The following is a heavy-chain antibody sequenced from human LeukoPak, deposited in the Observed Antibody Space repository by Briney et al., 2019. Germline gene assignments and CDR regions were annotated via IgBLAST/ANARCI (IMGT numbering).Heavy chain of an antibody. J-gene: IGHJ4*02. CDR3: AKNFRGYCSGGSCFTAY. D-gene: IGHD2-15*01. CDR2: ISGSGGST. CDR1: GFTFSSYA. V-gene: IGHV3-23*01. Sequence: GGSLRLSCAAPGFTFSSYAMSWVRQAPGRGLEWVSAISGSGGSTYYADSVKGRFTISRDNSKNTLYLQMNSLRAEDTAVYYCAKNFRGYCSGGSCFTAYWGQGTLVTVSS.